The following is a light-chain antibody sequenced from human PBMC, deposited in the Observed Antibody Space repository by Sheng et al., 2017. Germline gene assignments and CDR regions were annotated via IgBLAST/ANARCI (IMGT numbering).Light chain of an antibody. Sequence: DIVMTQSPESLGVLLGERATINCKSSQSLLYRPDNKTYLSWFQQKPGQPPNLLIYWASSRESGVPDRFSVSGSETHFTLTISDLQAEDVAIYYCQQYYAPPLTFGRGTRVDI. CDR1: QSLLYRPDNKTY. J-gene: IGKJ4*01. CDR3: QQYYAPPLT. V-gene: IGKV4-1*01. CDR2: WAS.